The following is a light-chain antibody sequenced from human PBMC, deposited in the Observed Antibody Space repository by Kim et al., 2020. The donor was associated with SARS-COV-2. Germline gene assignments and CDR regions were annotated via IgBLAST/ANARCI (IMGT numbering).Light chain of an antibody. V-gene: IGKV1-6*01. Sequence: SASVGDKVTITGRARQGIRNDLGWYQQKPGKATKLLIYAASSLQSRVPSRFSGSGSGTDFTLNISSLQPEDFATYYCLQDYNYPYTFGQGTKLEIK. CDR2: AAS. CDR3: LQDYNYPYT. CDR1: QGIRND. J-gene: IGKJ2*01.